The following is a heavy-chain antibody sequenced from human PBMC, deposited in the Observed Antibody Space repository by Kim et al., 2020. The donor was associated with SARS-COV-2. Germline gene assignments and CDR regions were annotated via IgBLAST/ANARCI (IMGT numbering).Heavy chain of an antibody. Sequence: SETLSLTCTVSGGSISGYYWSWIRQPPGKGLEWIGYIYYSGSTNYNPSLKSRVTISVDTSKNQFSLKLTSVTAADTAVYYCARDSPRSTAVGLAWY. J-gene: IGHJ2*01. CDR1: GGSISGYY. CDR3: ARDSPRSTAVGLAWY. D-gene: IGHD5-18*01. V-gene: IGHV4-59*01. CDR2: IYYSGST.